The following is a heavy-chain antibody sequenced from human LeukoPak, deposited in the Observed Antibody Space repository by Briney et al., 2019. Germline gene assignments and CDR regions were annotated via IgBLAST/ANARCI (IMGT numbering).Heavy chain of an antibody. CDR2: IIPILGIA. J-gene: IGHJ4*02. V-gene: IGHV1-69*10. D-gene: IGHD1-26*01. Sequence: ASVKVSCKASGGTFSSYAISWVRQAPGQGLEWMGGIIPILGIANYAQKFQGRVTITADKSTSTAYMELSSLRSEDTAVYYCASYRTTSTIRNYWGQGTLVTVSS. CDR3: ASYRTTSTIRNY. CDR1: GGTFSSYA.